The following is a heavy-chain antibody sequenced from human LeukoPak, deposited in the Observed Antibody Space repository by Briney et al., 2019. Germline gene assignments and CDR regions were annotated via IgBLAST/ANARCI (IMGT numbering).Heavy chain of an antibody. J-gene: IGHJ4*02. V-gene: IGHV3-49*04. CDR2: IRRKGSGGTP. Sequence: GGSLRLSCTASGFTFGDYDMSWVRQALGKGLEWLGFIRRKGSGGTPEYAASVKGRFTISRDDSKSLAYLQMNSLKTEDTAVYYCNRGLEPSTGPDYWGQGTLVTVSS. CDR1: GFTFGDYD. CDR3: NRGLEPSTGPDY. D-gene: IGHD1-1*01.